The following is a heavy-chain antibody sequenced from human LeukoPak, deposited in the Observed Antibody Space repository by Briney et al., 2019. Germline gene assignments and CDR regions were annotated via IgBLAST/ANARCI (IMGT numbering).Heavy chain of an antibody. CDR1: GYTFTGYY. CDR2: INPNSGGT. CDR3: ARDLGPGGDEYYFDY. Sequence: GASVKVSCEASGYTFTGYYMHWVRQAPGQGLEWMGWINPNSGGTNYAQKFQGRVTMTRDTSISTAYMELSRLRSDDTAVYYCARDLGPGGDEYYFDYWGQGTLVTVSS. V-gene: IGHV1-2*02. D-gene: IGHD2-21*02. J-gene: IGHJ4*02.